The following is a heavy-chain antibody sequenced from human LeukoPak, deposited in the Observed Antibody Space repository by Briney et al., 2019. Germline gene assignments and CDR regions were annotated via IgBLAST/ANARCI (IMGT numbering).Heavy chain of an antibody. V-gene: IGHV3-23*01. CDR3: ADWAYDSSGCSDY. J-gene: IGHJ4*02. Sequence: PGGSLRLSCAASGFTFSSYAMSWVRQAPGKGLEWVSAISGSGGSTYYADSVKGRFTISRDNSKDTLYLQMNSLRAEDTAVYYCADWAYDSSGCSDYWGQGTLVTVSS. CDR1: GFTFSSYA. CDR2: ISGSGGST. D-gene: IGHD3-22*01.